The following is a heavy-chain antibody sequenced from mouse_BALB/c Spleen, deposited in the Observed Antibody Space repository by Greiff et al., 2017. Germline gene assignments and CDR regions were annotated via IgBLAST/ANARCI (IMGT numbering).Heavy chain of an antibody. V-gene: IGHV1-4*02. CDR2: INPSSGYT. J-gene: IGHJ3*01. Sequence: QVQLQQSAAELARPGASVKMSCKASGYTFTSYTMHWVKQRPGQGLEWIGYINPSSGYTEYNQKFKDKTTLTADKSSSTAYIQLSSLTSEDSAVYYCATADGPVFADWGQGTLVTVSA. CDR3: ATADGPVFAD. D-gene: IGHD2-3*01. CDR1: GYTFTSYT.